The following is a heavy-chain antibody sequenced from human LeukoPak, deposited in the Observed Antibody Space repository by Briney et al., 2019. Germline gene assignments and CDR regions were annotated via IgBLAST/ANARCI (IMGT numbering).Heavy chain of an antibody. D-gene: IGHD2-15*01. Sequence: GGSLRLSCAASGFTFSIYAMSWVRLAPGKGLEWVSRICGGGDTTYYADSVKGRFTISRDTSKNTLYLQMDGLRAEDMATYYCAKGRGGSCYSGLDSWGQGTLVTVSS. CDR3: AKGRGGSCYSGLDS. CDR1: GFTFSIYA. J-gene: IGHJ4*02. V-gene: IGHV3-23*01. CDR2: ICGGGDTT.